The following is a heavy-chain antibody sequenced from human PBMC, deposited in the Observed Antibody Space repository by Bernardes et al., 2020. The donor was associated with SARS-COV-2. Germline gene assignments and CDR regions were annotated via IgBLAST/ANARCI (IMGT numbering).Heavy chain of an antibody. J-gene: IGHJ5*02. CDR2: FDPEDGET. Sequence: AAVQGSCKVSGYTLTALSMHWVRQAPGKGLEWMGGFDPEDGETIYAQKFQGRVTMTEDTSTDTAYMELSSLRSEDTAVYYCATAPAFYSGSYYGWFDPWGQGTLVTVSS. CDR3: ATAPAFYSGSYYGWFDP. D-gene: IGHD1-26*01. CDR1: GYTLTALS. V-gene: IGHV1-24*01.